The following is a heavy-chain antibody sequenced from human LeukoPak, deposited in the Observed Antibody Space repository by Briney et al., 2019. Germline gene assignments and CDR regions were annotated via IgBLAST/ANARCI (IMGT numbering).Heavy chain of an antibody. V-gene: IGHV3-66*01. CDR3: ARDFHDGKCLVCLGF. CDR1: GFTVSSNY. CDR2: IYTGGGT. J-gene: IGHJ4*02. D-gene: IGHD1-26*01. Sequence: GGSLRLSCAASGFTVSSNYMSWVRQAPGKGLEWVSVIYTGGGTYYADSVKGRSTISRDNSKNTVYLQMNSLRAEDTAVYYCARDFHDGKCLVCLGFWGQGTLVTVSS.